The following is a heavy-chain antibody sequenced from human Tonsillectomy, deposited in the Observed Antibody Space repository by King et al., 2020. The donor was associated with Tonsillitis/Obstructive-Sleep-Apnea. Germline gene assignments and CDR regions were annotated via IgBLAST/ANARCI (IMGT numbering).Heavy chain of an antibody. V-gene: IGHV5-51*01. CDR1: GYIFTDYW. J-gene: IGHJ3*02. Sequence: EGQLVQSAADVKKPGESLKISCKGSGYIFTDYWIVWVRQMPGKGLEGMGIIYPGDSYTGYSPSFQGQVTISADKSISTAYLQWSSLEASDTAMYYCARRTRYCSGGSCPDAFDIWGQGTMVTVSS. CDR2: IYPGDSYT. CDR3: ARRTRYCSGGSCPDAFDI. D-gene: IGHD2-15*01.